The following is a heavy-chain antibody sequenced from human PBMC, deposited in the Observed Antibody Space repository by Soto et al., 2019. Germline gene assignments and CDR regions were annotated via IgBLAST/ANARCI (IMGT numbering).Heavy chain of an antibody. J-gene: IGHJ6*02. CDR3: ARRQWLVGGYYYGMDG. CDR2: TSAYKGNT. D-gene: IGHD6-19*01. Sequence: QVQLVQSGAEVKKPGASVKVSCKASGYTFTSYGISWVRQAPGQGLEWMGWTSAYKGNTNYAQKLQGRVTMTTDTSTSTAYMELRSLRSDDTAVYYCARRQWLVGGYYYGMDGWGPGTTVTVSS. V-gene: IGHV1-18*01. CDR1: GYTFTSYG.